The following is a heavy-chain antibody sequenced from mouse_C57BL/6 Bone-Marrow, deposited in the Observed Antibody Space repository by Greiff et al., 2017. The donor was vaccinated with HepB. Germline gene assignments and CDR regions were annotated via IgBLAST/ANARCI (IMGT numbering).Heavy chain of an antibody. D-gene: IGHD2-4*01. CDR2: ISSGGSYT. Sequence: EVKLVESGGDLVKPGGSLKLSCAASGFTFSSYGMSWVRQTPDKRLEWVATISSGGSYTYYPDSVKGRFTISRDNAKNTLYLQMSSMKSEDTAMYYCARHVHDYSWFAYWGQGTLVTVSA. J-gene: IGHJ3*01. V-gene: IGHV5-6*01. CDR3: ARHVHDYSWFAY. CDR1: GFTFSSYG.